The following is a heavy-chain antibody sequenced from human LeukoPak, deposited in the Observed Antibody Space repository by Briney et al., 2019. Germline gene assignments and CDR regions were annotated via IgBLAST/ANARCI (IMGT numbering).Heavy chain of an antibody. CDR1: GYTFTSYG. Sequence: ASVKVSCKASGYTFTSYGISWVRQAPGQGLEWMGWISAYNGNTNYAQKLQGRVTMTTDTSTSTAYMELRSLRSEDTAVYYCARMIAVAGRGNWFDPWGQGTLVTVSS. V-gene: IGHV1-18*01. CDR2: ISAYNGNT. CDR3: ARMIAVAGRGNWFDP. J-gene: IGHJ5*02. D-gene: IGHD6-19*01.